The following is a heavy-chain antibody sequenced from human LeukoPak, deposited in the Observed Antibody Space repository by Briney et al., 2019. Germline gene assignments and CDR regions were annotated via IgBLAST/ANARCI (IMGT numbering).Heavy chain of an antibody. CDR2: ISPGDFDT. CDR1: GYSFTTYW. J-gene: IGHJ3*02. CDR3: ARAPLYCSSTSCYTPDAFDI. V-gene: IGHV5-51*01. D-gene: IGHD2-2*02. Sequence: GESLKISCKASGYSFTTYWVAWVRQMPGKGLEWMGMISPGDFDTRYTPSFKGQVTISADKSISTAYLQWSSLKASDTAMYYCARAPLYCSSTSCYTPDAFDIWGQGTMVTVSS.